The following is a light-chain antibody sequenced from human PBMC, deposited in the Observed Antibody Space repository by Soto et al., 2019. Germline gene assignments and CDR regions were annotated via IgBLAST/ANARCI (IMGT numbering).Light chain of an antibody. CDR1: QSVSSN. CDR2: GAS. CDR3: QQYHNWPPIT. V-gene: IGKV3-15*01. Sequence: EMVMTQSPATLSVSPGERATLSCRASQSVSSNLAWYQQKPGQAPRLLIYGASTRATGIPARFSGSGSGTEFTLTISSLQSEDFAVYYCQQYHNWPPITFGQGTRLEI. J-gene: IGKJ5*01.